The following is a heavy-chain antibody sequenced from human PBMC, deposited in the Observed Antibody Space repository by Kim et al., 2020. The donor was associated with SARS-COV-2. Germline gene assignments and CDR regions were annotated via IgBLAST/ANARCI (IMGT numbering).Heavy chain of an antibody. CDR2: ISGDGGST. V-gene: IGHV3-43*02. CDR3: AKDMGRWLQFFDY. CDR1: GFTFDDYA. D-gene: IGHD5-12*01. J-gene: IGHJ4*02. Sequence: GGSLRLSCAASGFTFDDYAMHWVCQAPGKGLEWVSLISGDGGSTYYADSVKGRFTISRDNSKNSQYLQMNSLRTEDTALYYCAKDMGRWLQFFDYWGQGTLVTVSS.